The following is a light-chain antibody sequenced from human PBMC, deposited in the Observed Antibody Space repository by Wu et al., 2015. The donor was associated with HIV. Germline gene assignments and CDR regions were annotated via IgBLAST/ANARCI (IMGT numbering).Light chain of an antibody. J-gene: IGKJ2*03. CDR1: QSINTY. V-gene: IGKV1-39*01. CDR3: QQSFATPYS. Sequence: DIQMTQSPASLSVSVGDSVTIACRTTQSINTYLNWFQHKPGKAPKLLIYATYALQRGVPSRFTGGGSGTHFTLTINSLQPEDSATYYCQQSFATPYSFGPGTKLE. CDR2: ATY.